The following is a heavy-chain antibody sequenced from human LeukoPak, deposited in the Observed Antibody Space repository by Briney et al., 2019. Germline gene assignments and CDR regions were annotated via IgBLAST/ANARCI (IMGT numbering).Heavy chain of an antibody. CDR2: IYYSGST. CDR3: ARRAFSSGYYYFDY. V-gene: IGHV4-59*08. J-gene: IGHJ4*02. Sequence: SETLSLTCTVSGGSISSYYRSWVRQPPAKGLEWIGYIYYSGSTNYNPSLKSRVTISVDTSKNQFSLKLSSVTAADTAVYYCARRAFSSGYYYFDYWGQGTLVTVSS. CDR1: GGSISSYY. D-gene: IGHD3-22*01.